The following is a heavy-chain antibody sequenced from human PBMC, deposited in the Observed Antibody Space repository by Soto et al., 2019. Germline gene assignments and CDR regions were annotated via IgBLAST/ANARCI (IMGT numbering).Heavy chain of an antibody. D-gene: IGHD3-10*01. Sequence: SETLSLTCTVSRGSINSGDYYWSWIRHAPGNGLEWLGYFYYRGSTYINPSLKGRGSMSLDTSKGQFSLILTSVTAADTAVYYCATAPGPYYHGMDVWGQGSTLTFSS. CDR3: ATAPGPYYHGMDV. CDR1: RGSINSGDYY. J-gene: IGHJ6*02. V-gene: IGHV4-30-4*01. CDR2: FYYRGST.